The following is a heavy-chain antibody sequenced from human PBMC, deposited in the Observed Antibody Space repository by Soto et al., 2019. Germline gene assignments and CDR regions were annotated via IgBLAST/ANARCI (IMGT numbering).Heavy chain of an antibody. CDR1: AGTFSSYA. Sequence: SGKVSCKASAGTFSSYAISWVRQAPGQGLGWMGGSLPILGTANYAQKFQDRFTITAADSTSTAYMELSSLRSEDTAVYYCARDISYSSSWTSPTYFHYWGRGSLVTV. D-gene: IGHD6-13*01. CDR3: ARDISYSSSWTSPTYFHY. V-gene: IGHV1-69*13. J-gene: IGHJ4*02. CDR2: SLPILGTA.